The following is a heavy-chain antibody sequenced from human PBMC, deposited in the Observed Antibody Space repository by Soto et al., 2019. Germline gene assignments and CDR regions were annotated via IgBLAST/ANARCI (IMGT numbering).Heavy chain of an antibody. CDR2: FSGSGGNI. CDR3: AKDPPWTVGPLAMDV. D-gene: IGHD2-2*01. CDR1: GFTFSTHA. Sequence: GSLRLSCAASGFTFSTHAMSWVRQAPGKGLEWVSTFSGSGGNIYYAESVKGRLTTSRDDSKNTLYLQMNSLRVEDTAVYYCAKDPPWTVGPLAMDVWGQGTTVTVSS. J-gene: IGHJ6*02. V-gene: IGHV3-23*01.